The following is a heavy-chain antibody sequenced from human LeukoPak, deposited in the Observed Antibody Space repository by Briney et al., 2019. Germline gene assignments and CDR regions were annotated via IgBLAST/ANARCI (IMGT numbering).Heavy chain of an antibody. J-gene: IGHJ3*02. CDR1: GGSISSGGYY. D-gene: IGHD6-13*01. V-gene: IGHV4-31*03. CDR2: IYYSGST. CDR3: ARGLLYSSSWYQPLGAFDI. Sequence: SETLSLTCTVSGGSISSGGYYWSWIRQHPGKGLEWIGYIYYSGSTYYNPSLKSRVTISVDTSKNQFSLKLSSVTAADTAVYYCARGLLYSSSWYQPLGAFDIWGQGTMVTVSS.